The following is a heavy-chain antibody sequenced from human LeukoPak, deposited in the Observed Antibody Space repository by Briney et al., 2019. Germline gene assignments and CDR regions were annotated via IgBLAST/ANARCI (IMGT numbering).Heavy chain of an antibody. CDR3: ARSRDGYNYVGYYFDY. V-gene: IGHV4-39*07. D-gene: IGHD5-24*01. CDR1: GGSISSSSYY. CDR2: INHSGST. J-gene: IGHJ4*02. Sequence: SETLSLTCTVSGGSISSSSYYWGWIRQPPGKGLEWIGEINHSGSTNYNPSLKSRVTISVDTSKNQFSLKLSSVTAADTAVYYCARSRDGYNYVGYYFDYWDQGTLVTVSS.